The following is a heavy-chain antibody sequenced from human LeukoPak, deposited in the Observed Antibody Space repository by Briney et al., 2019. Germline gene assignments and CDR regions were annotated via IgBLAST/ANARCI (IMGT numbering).Heavy chain of an antibody. J-gene: IGHJ3*02. CDR3: AKDGRGSSWYPNAFDI. V-gene: IGHV3-23*01. D-gene: IGHD6-13*01. CDR2: ISGSGGST. CDR1: GFTFSSYA. Sequence: GGSLRLSCAASGFTFSSYAMSWVRQAPGKGLEWVSAISGSGGSTYYADSVKGRFTISRDNSKNTLYLQMNSLRAEDTAVYYCAKDGRGSSWYPNAFDIWGQGTMVTVSS.